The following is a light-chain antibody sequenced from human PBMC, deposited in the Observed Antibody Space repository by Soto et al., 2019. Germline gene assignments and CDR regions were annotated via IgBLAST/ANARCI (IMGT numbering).Light chain of an antibody. J-gene: IGKJ1*01. CDR1: QSVGTY. Sequence: PGERATLSCTASQSVGTYLAWYQQKPGQPPRLLIYDASNRATGIPARFSGSGSGTDFTLTISSLEPEDFAVYYCQQRGSWPPITFGQGTKVEIK. CDR2: DAS. CDR3: QQRGSWPPIT. V-gene: IGKV3-11*01.